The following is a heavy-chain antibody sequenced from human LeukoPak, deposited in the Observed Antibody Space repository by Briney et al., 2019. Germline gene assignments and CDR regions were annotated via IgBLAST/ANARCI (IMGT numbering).Heavy chain of an antibody. CDR2: IYYNGRA. J-gene: IGHJ4*02. Sequence: SETLSLTCTVSGGSINGYYWSWIRQPPGKGLEWIGYIYYNGRANYNPSLESRVTISVDKSKNQFSLKLSSVTAADTAVYYCARLYILTGYYFWDYWGQGTLVTVSS. CDR3: ARLYILTGYYFWDY. V-gene: IGHV4-59*12. D-gene: IGHD3-9*01. CDR1: GGSINGYY.